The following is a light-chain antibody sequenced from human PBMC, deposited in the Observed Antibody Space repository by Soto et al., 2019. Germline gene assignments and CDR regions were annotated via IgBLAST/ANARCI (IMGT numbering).Light chain of an antibody. V-gene: IGKV3-20*01. CDR2: GAS. CDR3: QQYCRSPLT. CDR1: QSVSNSY. J-gene: IGKJ3*01. Sequence: EIVLTQSPGTLSLSPGERATLSCRASQSVSNSYLAWYQQKPGQAPRLLIYGASSRATGIPDRFSGSGSGTDFTLTITRLEPEDFAVYYCQQYCRSPLTFGPGTKVDIE.